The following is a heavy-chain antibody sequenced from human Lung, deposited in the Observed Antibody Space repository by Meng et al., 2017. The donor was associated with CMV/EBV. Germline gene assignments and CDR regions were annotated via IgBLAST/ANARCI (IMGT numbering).Heavy chain of an antibody. D-gene: IGHD2-2*01. CDR1: GYMFTTYD. Sequence: ASVXVSCKASGYMFTTYDINWVRQATGQGLEWMGWMNPNSGNTGYAQKFQGRVTLTRVTSISTAYMELISLTSDDTAVYYCARTRIEVEPDGRKITYYNYGMDVWGQGTTVTVSS. CDR2: MNPNSGNT. V-gene: IGHV1-8*01. CDR3: ARTRIEVEPDGRKITYYNYGMDV. J-gene: IGHJ6*02.